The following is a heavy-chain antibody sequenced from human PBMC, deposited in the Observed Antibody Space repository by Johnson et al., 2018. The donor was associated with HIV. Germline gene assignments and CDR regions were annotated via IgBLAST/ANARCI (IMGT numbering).Heavy chain of an antibody. J-gene: IGHJ3*02. V-gene: IGHV3-73*01. CDR1: GFTLGGSP. D-gene: IGHD1-26*01. CDR2: IRNKANSYAT. Sequence: VQLVESGGGLVQPGGSLKLSCAASGFTLGGSPMHWVRQASGKGLEWIGHIRNKANSYATEYAASVKGRFTISRDDSKNTAYLQMNSLKSEDTAVYYCARESIVGATEDDAVDIWGQGTMVTVSS. CDR3: ARESIVGATEDDAVDI.